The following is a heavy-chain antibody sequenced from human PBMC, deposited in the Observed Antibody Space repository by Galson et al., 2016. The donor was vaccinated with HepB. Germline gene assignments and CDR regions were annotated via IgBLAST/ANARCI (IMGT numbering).Heavy chain of an antibody. J-gene: IGHJ4*02. D-gene: IGHD3-10*02. Sequence: SLRLSCAASGFTFNKYGMHWVRQASGKGLEWVAADSVHGGRKFYADAVKGRFTISRDSANNMLFLQMSSLRDDDTAVYYCAKRHEYCPPVGCSVDYWGQGTLVSVSS. V-gene: IGHV3-30*18. CDR1: GFTFNKYG. CDR2: DSVHGGRK. CDR3: AKRHEYCPPVGCSVDY.